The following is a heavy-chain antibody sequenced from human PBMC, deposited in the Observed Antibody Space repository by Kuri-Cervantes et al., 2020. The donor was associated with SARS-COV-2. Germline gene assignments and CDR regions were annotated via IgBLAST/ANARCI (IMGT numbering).Heavy chain of an antibody. V-gene: IGHV4-59*01. D-gene: IGHD1-26*01. CDR2: IHYSGST. Sequence: SETLSLTCSVSGGSISRYYWSWMRQPPGKGLEWIGNIHYSGSTNYNNSLDSRVTISVDTSKNQLSLRLSFVTAADTAVYYCGRLGATKGSHYYGVDVWGQGITVTVSS. CDR3: GRLGATKGSHYYGVDV. CDR1: GGSISRYY. J-gene: IGHJ6*02.